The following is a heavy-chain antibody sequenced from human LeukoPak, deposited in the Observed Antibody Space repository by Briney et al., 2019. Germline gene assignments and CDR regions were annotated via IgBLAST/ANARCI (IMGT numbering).Heavy chain of an antibody. CDR3: NTGYCSRTSCYYFCY. V-gene: IGHV3-15*01. CDR1: GFTFSNAW. D-gene: IGHD2-2*01. CDR2: IKSKTDGGTT. Sequence: PGGSLRLSCAASGFTFSNAWMSWVRQAPGKGLEGVGRIKSKTDGGTTDYAAPVKGRFTISRDDSKNTLYLQMNSLKTEDTAVYYCNTGYCSRTSCYYFCYWGQGTLVTVSS. J-gene: IGHJ4*02.